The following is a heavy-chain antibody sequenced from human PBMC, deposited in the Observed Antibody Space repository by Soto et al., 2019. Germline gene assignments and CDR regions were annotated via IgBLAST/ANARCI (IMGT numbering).Heavy chain of an antibody. V-gene: IGHV3-74*01. CDR1: GFTFSRYW. Sequence: PGGSLRLSCAASGFTFSRYWMHWVRQAPGKGLVWVSRINSDGSSTSYADSVKGRFTISRDNAKNTLYLQMNSLRAEDTAVYYCAREATVAPFDYWGQGTLVTVSS. CDR3: AREATVAPFDY. D-gene: IGHD4-17*01. J-gene: IGHJ4*02. CDR2: INSDGSST.